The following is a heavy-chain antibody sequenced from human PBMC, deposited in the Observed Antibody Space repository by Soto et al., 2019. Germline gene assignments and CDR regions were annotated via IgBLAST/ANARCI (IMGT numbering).Heavy chain of an antibody. D-gene: IGHD6-13*01. CDR1: GFTFSSYG. CDR3: GKGGQQLVRWPSVY. Sequence: QVQLVESGGGVVQPGRSLRLSCAASGFTFSSYGMHWVRQAPGKGLEWVAVISYDENNKYYADSVKGRFTISRDNSKNALYLQMNNLRAEDTAVYYCGKGGQQLVRWPSVYWGQGTLVTVSP. CDR2: ISYDENNK. V-gene: IGHV3-30*18. J-gene: IGHJ4*02.